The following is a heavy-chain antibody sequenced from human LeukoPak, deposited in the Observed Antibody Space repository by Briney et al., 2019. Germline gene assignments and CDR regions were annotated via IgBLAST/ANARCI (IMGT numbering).Heavy chain of an antibody. CDR1: GFTFDDYA. D-gene: IGHD1-26*01. J-gene: IGHJ4*02. CDR3: ARDDGSYSRSPGFDY. CDR2: ISWNGGSI. Sequence: PGGSLRLSCAASGFTFDDYAMHWVRQAPGKGLEWVSGISWNGGSIGYADSVKGRFTISRDNAKNSLYLQMNSLRAEDTAVYYCARDDGSYSRSPGFDYWGQGTLVTVSS. V-gene: IGHV3-9*01.